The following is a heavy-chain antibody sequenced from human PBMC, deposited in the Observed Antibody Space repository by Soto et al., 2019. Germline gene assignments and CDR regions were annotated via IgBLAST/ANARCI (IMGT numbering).Heavy chain of an antibody. Sequence: PGGSLRLSCAASGFSFSIYEINWVRKAPGKGLEWVSYISSSGTTIYYADSVKGLFTISRDNSKNSLYLQMSSLRAEDSAVYYCARQGRGAVAGIFDYWGQGTLVTVSS. J-gene: IGHJ4*02. CDR1: GFSFSIYE. D-gene: IGHD6-19*01. CDR3: ARQGRGAVAGIFDY. CDR2: ISSSGTTI. V-gene: IGHV3-48*03.